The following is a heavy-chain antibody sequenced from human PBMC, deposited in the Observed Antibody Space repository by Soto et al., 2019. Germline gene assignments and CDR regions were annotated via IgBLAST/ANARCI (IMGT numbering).Heavy chain of an antibody. CDR1: GDSVSSKSAA. D-gene: IGHD2-15*01. Sequence: SQTLSLTCAISGDSVSSKSAAWNWIRQSPSRGLEWLGRTYYRSKWYIDYAVSVKSRININPDTSKNTLYLQMNSLRAEDTAVYYCARGPYCSGGSCYSAPPYYYYYYGMDVWGQGTTVTVSS. J-gene: IGHJ6*02. V-gene: IGHV6-1*01. CDR2: TYYRSKWYI. CDR3: ARGPYCSGGSCYSAPPYYYYYYGMDV.